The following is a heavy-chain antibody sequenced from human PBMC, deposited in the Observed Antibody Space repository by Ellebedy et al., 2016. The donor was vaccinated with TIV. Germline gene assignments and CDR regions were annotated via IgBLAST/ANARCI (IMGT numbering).Heavy chain of an antibody. Sequence: PGGSLRLSCAASGFTFNSFPMHWVRQAPGKGLEWVAIISSDGSDKRYVAPVKGRFTISRDNSKSTLDLQMNTLRSEDTAVYYCAKDRGTIFDVINYDFDHWGQGTLVTVSS. V-gene: IGHV3-30*18. D-gene: IGHD3-3*01. CDR3: AKDRGTIFDVINYDFDH. CDR2: ISSDGSDK. CDR1: GFTFNSFP. J-gene: IGHJ4*02.